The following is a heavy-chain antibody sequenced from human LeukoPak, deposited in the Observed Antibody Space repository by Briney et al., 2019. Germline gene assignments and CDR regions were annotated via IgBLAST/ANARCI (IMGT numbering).Heavy chain of an antibody. CDR1: GFTFSSYG. CDR3: AKDDGYCSSTSCYPA. Sequence: PGGSLRLSCAASGFTFSSYGMHWVRQAPGKGLEWVAFIRYDGSNKYYADSVKGRFTISRDNSKNTLYLQMNSPRAEDTAVYYCAKDDGYCSSTSCYPAWGQGTLVTVSS. CDR2: IRYDGSNK. V-gene: IGHV3-30*02. D-gene: IGHD2-2*01. J-gene: IGHJ4*02.